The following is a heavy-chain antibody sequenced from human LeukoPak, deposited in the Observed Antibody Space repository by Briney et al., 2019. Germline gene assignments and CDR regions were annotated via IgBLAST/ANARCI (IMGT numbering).Heavy chain of an antibody. CDR1: GFTFSSYS. CDR3: AKDACGGDCYSDY. V-gene: IGHV3-23*01. D-gene: IGHD2-21*02. J-gene: IGHJ4*02. CDR2: ISGSGGST. Sequence: PGGSLRLSCAASGFTFSSYSMNWVRQAPGKGLEWVSAISGSGGSTYYADSVKGRFTISRDNSKNTLYLQMNSLRAEDTAVYYCAKDACGGDCYSDYWGQGTLVTVSS.